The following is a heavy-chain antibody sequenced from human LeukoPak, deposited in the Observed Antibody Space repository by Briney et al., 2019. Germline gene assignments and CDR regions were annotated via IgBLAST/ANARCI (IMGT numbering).Heavy chain of an antibody. J-gene: IGHJ3*02. D-gene: IGHD4-17*01. CDR1: GYSISNNYL. CDR2: IYRTGRT. Sequence: SATLSLTRAVSGYSISNNYLWRWVRQFPGKGLEYIGDIYRTGRTNYNPSLKSRVTISIDKSENQFSLNLRSVTAADTAVYYCGRHDYGDSSAAFDIWGQGTMVTVSS. CDR3: GRHDYGDSSAAFDI. V-gene: IGHV4-4*02.